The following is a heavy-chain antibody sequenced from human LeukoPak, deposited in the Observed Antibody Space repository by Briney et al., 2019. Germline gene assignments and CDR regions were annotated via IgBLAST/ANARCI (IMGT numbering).Heavy chain of an antibody. CDR1: GYTYTSYD. D-gene: IGHD3-10*01. Sequence: ASVKVSCKASGYTYTSYDINWVRQATGQGPEWMGWMNPNSGNTGYAQQFQGRVTMTRTTSTSTAYMELSSLRSDDTAVYYCARGWFGQLLQDYWGQGTLVTVSS. CDR3: ARGWFGQLLQDY. CDR2: MNPNSGNT. V-gene: IGHV1-8*01. J-gene: IGHJ4*02.